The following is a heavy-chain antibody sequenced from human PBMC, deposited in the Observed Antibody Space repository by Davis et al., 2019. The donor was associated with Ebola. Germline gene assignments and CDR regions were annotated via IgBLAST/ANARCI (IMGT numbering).Heavy chain of an antibody. Sequence: SVKVSCKASGGTFSSYAISWVRQARGQRLEWIGWIVVGSGNTNYAQKFQGRVTITADESTSTAYMELSSLRSEDTAVYFCARGSSSSKYYFDYWGQGTLVTVSS. CDR3: ARGSSSSKYYFDY. CDR2: IVVGSGNT. D-gene: IGHD6-6*01. J-gene: IGHJ4*02. V-gene: IGHV1-69*13. CDR1: GGTFSSYA.